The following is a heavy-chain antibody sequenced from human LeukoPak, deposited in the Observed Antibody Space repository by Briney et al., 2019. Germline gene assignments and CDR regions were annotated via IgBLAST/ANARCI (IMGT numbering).Heavy chain of an antibody. CDR1: GSIFTSYW. CDR2: IYPGDSDT. CDR3: ARLGITGTTDYFDY. J-gene: IGHJ4*02. Sequence: GASLQISCEGSGSIFTSYWIGWVRQLPGKGLEWMGIIYPGDSDTRYSPSFQGQVTISADKSISTAYLQWSSLKASDTAMYYCARLGITGTTDYFDYWGQGTLVTVSS. V-gene: IGHV5-51*01. D-gene: IGHD1-7*01.